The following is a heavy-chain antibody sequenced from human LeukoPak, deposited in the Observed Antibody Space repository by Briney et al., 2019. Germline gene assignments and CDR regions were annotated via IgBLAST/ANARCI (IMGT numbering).Heavy chain of an antibody. D-gene: IGHD5-18*01. V-gene: IGHV1-8*01. CDR1: GYTFTSYD. CDR2: MNPNSGNT. CDR3: ARASGYSYGYMGNYYYGMDV. Sequence: ASVKVSCKASGYTFTSYDINWVRPATGQGLAWMGWMNPNSGNTGYAQKFQGRVTMTRNTSISTAYMELSSLRSEDTAVYYCARASGYSYGYMGNYYYGMDVWGQGTTVTVSS. J-gene: IGHJ6*02.